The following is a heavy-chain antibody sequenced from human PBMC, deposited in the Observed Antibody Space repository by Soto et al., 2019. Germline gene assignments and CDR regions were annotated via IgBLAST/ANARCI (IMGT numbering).Heavy chain of an antibody. Sequence: GASVKVSCKASGYIFTDYYIHWVRQAPGQGLEWVGWMNPKSGTSNSAQKFQGSVTMTRDTSISTAYMEVKRLKSDDTAVYYCARGGYGYSSDPIDYWGQGAMVTVYS. D-gene: IGHD6-19*01. V-gene: IGHV1-2*02. CDR1: GYIFTDYY. J-gene: IGHJ4*02. CDR3: ARGGYGYSSDPIDY. CDR2: MNPKSGTS.